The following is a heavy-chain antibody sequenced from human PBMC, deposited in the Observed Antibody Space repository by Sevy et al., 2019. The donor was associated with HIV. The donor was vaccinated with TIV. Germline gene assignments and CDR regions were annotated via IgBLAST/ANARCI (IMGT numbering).Heavy chain of an antibody. V-gene: IGHV3-30-3*01. D-gene: IGHD6-6*01. J-gene: IGHJ4*02. CDR1: GFTFSSYA. CDR3: ARDGVAARPSNLFDY. CDR2: ISYDGSNK. Sequence: GGSLRLSCAASGFTFSSYAMHWVRQAPGKGLEWVAVISYDGSNKYYADSVKGRFTISRDNSKNTLYLQMNSLRAEDTAVYYCARDGVAARPSNLFDYWGQRTLVTVSS.